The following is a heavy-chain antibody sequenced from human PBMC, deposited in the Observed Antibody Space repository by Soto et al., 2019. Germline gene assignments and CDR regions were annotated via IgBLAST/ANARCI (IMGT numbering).Heavy chain of an antibody. V-gene: IGHV1-18*01. CDR1: GYTFTSYG. CDR3: ASEDARVGYCSGGSCGEVDY. Sequence: GASVKVSCKASGYTFTSYGISWVRQAPGQGLEWMGWISAYNGNTNYAQKLQGRVTMTTDTSTSTAYMELRSLRSDDTAVYYCASEDARVGYCSGGSCGEVDYWGQGTLVTVSS. J-gene: IGHJ4*02. D-gene: IGHD2-15*01. CDR2: ISAYNGNT.